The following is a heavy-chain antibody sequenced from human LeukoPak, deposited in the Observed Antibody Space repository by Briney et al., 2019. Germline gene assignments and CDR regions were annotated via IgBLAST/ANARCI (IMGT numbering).Heavy chain of an antibody. CDR2: IYYSGST. D-gene: IGHD6-13*01. CDR3: ARDLPVLQYSSSWDSASTIHDAFDI. V-gene: IGHV4-61*08. Sequence: PSETLSLTCTVSGGSISSGDYYWSWIRQPPGKGLEWIGYIYYSGSTNYNPSLKSRVTMSVDTSKNQFSLKLSSVTAADTAVYYCARDLPVLQYSSSWDSASTIHDAFDIWGQGTMVTVSS. J-gene: IGHJ3*02. CDR1: GGSISSGDYY.